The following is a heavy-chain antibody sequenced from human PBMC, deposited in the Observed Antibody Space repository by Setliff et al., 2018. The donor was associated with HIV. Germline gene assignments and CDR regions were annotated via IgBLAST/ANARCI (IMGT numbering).Heavy chain of an antibody. J-gene: IGHJ4*02. D-gene: IGHD3-10*01. CDR1: GFTFDDYA. CDR2: ISWDGGGT. V-gene: IGHV3-43D*04. CDR3: ARGRVRGVLDY. Sequence: GGSLRLSCAASGFTFDDYAMHWVRQAPGKGLEWVSLISWDGGGTYYADSVKGRFTIARENGKNSVYLQMNSLRDGDTAVYYCARGRVRGVLDYWGQGTLVTVSS.